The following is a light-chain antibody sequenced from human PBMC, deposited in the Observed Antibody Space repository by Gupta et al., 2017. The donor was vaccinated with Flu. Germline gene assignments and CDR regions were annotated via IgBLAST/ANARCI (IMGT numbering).Light chain of an antibody. CDR1: QSINIW. CDR3: QQYNSYPRT. J-gene: IGKJ1*01. Sequence: DIQMTQSPSTLSASVGDRVTITCRASQSINIWLAWYQQKPGKAPSLLIYRASSLEGGVPSRFSGIGSGTEFTLTISSLQPDDFATYYCQQYNSYPRTYGQGTKVEIK. V-gene: IGKV1-5*03. CDR2: RAS.